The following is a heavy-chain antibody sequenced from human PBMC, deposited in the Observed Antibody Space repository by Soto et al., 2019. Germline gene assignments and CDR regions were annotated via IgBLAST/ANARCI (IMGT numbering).Heavy chain of an antibody. D-gene: IGHD2-2*01. Sequence: GSLNLSCAASGFTLSNYAITLVCQSPGKGLEWVSAMSGSGGSAYYADSVRGRFTISRDNSKNTLYLQMNSLRADDSGVYYCAKDPYSGVLVPVAIGFDPWGPGTLVTVSS. CDR2: MSGSGGSA. CDR3: AKDPYSGVLVPVAIGFDP. CDR1: GFTLSNYA. J-gene: IGHJ5*02. V-gene: IGHV3-23*01.